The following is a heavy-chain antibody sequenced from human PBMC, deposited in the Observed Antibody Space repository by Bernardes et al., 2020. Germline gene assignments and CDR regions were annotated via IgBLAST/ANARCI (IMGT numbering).Heavy chain of an antibody. J-gene: IGHJ4*02. CDR1: GFTFSSYA. V-gene: IGHV3-23*01. CDR2: ISGSGGST. Sequence: GGSLRLSCAASGFTFSSYAMSWVRQAPGKGLEWVSAISGSGGSTYYADSVKGRFTISRDNSKNTLYLQMNSLRAEDTAVYYCAKVVTSNMGWDVVDYWGQGTLVTVSS. D-gene: IGHD3-16*02. CDR3: AKVVTSNMGWDVVDY.